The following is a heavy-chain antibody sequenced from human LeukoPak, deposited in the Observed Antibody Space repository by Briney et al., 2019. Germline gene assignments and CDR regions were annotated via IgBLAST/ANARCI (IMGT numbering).Heavy chain of an antibody. D-gene: IGHD2-2*01. J-gene: IGHJ6*02. CDR2: IIPIFGTA. CDR1: GGTFSSYA. V-gene: IGHV1-69*13. Sequence: ASVKVSCKASGGTFSSYAISWVRQAPGQGLEWMGGIIPIFGTANYAQKFQGRVTITADESTSTAYMGLSSLRSEDTAVYYCARPDIVVVPAAMYGMDVWGQGTTVTVSS. CDR3: ARPDIVVVPAAMYGMDV.